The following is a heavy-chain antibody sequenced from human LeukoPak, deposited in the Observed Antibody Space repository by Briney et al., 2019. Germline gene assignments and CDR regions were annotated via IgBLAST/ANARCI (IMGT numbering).Heavy chain of an antibody. J-gene: IGHJ1*01. CDR2: INHSEAT. D-gene: IGHD2-15*01. CDR3: AREAQYCSGGSCYGGYFQH. Sequence: PSETLSLXCAVYGGSFSGYYWSWIRQPPGKELEWIGEINHSEATDYNPSFKSRVTISVDTSKDQFSLKLSSVTAADTAVYYCAREAQYCSGGSCYGGYFQHWGQGTLVTVSS. V-gene: IGHV4-34*01. CDR1: GGSFSGYY.